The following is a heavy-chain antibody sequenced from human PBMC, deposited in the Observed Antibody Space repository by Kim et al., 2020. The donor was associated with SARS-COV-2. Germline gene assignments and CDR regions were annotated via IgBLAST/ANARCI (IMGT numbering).Heavy chain of an antibody. CDR3: ARGTKGYYGSGSYLYEDAFDI. Sequence: SVKVSCKASGGTFSSYTISWVRQAPGQGLEWMGRIIPILGIANYAQKFQGRVTITADKSTSTAYMELSSLRSEDTAVYYCARGTKGYYGSGSYLYEDAFDIWGQGTMVTVSS. J-gene: IGHJ3*02. V-gene: IGHV1-69*02. CDR1: GGTFSSYT. D-gene: IGHD3-10*01. CDR2: IIPILGIA.